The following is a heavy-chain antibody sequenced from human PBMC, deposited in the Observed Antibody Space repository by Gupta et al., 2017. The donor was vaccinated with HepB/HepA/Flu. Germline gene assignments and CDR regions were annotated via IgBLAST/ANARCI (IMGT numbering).Heavy chain of an antibody. CDR3: ARDRIVVVPAAPSYYYYYMDV. V-gene: IGHV1-69*01. D-gene: IGHD2-2*01. CDR2: IIPIFGTA. Sequence: QVQLVQSGAEVKKPGSSVKVSCKASGGTFSSYAISWVRQAAGQGLEWMGGIIPIFGTANYAQKFQGRVTITADESTSTAYMELSSLRSEDTAVYYCARDRIVVVPAAPSYYYYYMDVWGKGTTVTVSS. CDR1: GGTFSSYA. J-gene: IGHJ6*03.